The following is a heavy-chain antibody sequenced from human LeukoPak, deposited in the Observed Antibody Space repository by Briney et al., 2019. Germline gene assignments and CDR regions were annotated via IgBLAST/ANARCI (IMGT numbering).Heavy chain of an antibody. CDR2: IYYSGST. Sequence: SETLSLTCTVSGGSISSYYWSWIRQPPGKGLEWIGYIYYSGSTNYNPSLKSRVTISVDTSKNQFSLKLSSVTAADTAVYYCARVDTSWWQYFHHWGQGTLVTVSS. D-gene: IGHD2-15*01. J-gene: IGHJ1*01. CDR1: GGSISSYY. CDR3: ARVDTSWWQYFHH. V-gene: IGHV4-59*01.